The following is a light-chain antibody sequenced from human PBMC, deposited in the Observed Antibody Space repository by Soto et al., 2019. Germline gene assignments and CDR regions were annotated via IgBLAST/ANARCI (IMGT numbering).Light chain of an antibody. V-gene: IGLV2-14*01. J-gene: IGLJ3*02. Sequence: QSALTQAASGSGSPGQSITITCTGTSSDIGASNYVSWYQQQPDKAPKLIIYDVNYRPSGISSRFSGSKSANTASLTISGLQAEDEAEYFCSSYALFGGGTKVTVL. CDR3: SSYAL. CDR1: SSDIGASNY. CDR2: DVN.